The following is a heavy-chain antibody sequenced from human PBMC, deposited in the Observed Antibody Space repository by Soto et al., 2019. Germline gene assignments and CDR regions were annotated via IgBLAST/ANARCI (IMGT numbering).Heavy chain of an antibody. D-gene: IGHD4-17*01. V-gene: IGHV4-59*01. CDR3: ARDLKGDYGDFGGWFDP. Sequence: SETLSLTCTVSGGSISSYYWSWIRQPPGKGLEWIGYIYYSGSTNYNPSLKSRVTISVDTSKNQFSLKLSSVTAADTAVYYCARDLKGDYGDFGGWFDPWGQGTLVTVSS. CDR2: IYYSGST. J-gene: IGHJ5*02. CDR1: GGSISSYY.